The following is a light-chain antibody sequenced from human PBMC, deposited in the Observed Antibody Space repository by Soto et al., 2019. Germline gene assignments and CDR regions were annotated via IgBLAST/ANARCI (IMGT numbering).Light chain of an antibody. V-gene: IGKV1-9*01. CDR3: QQLNSYPIT. CDR2: AAS. Sequence: DIQLTQSPSFLSASVGDRVTITCRASQGISSYLAWYQQKPGKAPKLLIYAASTLQSGVPSRFRGSGSGTEFTLALSSLQPEDFATYYCQQLNSYPITFGQGTRLEIK. J-gene: IGKJ5*01. CDR1: QGISSY.